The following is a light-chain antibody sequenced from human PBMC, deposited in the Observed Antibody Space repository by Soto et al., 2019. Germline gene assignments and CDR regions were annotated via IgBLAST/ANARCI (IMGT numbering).Light chain of an antibody. CDR2: AAS. CDR3: QQYYSCPPT. J-gene: IGKJ1*01. V-gene: IGKV1-8*01. Sequence: QSPSSLSASTGDRVTITXXXXXGISSYLAWYQKKPGKAPKLLIYAASTLQSGVPSRFSGSGSGTDFTLTISCLQSEDFATYYCQQYYSCPPTFGQGTKVEIK. CDR1: XGISSY.